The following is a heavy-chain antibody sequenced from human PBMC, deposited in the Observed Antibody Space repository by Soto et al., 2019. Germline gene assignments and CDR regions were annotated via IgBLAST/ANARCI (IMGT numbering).Heavy chain of an antibody. J-gene: IGHJ5*02. Sequence: QVQLQESGPGLVNPSQTLSLTCTVSGGSINSGGYYWSWIRQHPGKGLEWIAYIYYSGTTYYNPSLKSRVTISVDTSKNQFSLKLSSVTAADTAVYYCARVSGSSSPFDPWGQGTLVTVSS. CDR2: IYYSGTT. D-gene: IGHD6-6*01. CDR1: GGSINSGGYY. V-gene: IGHV4-31*03. CDR3: ARVSGSSSPFDP.